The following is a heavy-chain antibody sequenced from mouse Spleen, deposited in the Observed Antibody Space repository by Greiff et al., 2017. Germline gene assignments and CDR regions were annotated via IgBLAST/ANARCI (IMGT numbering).Heavy chain of an antibody. D-gene: IGHD1-1*01. CDR2: IHPNSGST. J-gene: IGHJ3*01. Sequence: QVQLKQPGAELVKPGASVKLSCKASGYTFTSYWMHWVKQRPGQGLEWIGMIHPNSGSTNYNEKFKNKATLTVDKSSSTAYVQLSSLTSEDSAVYYCARGYGSSYYDWFAYWGQGTLVTVSA. CDR1: GYTFTSYW. V-gene: IGHV1-64*01. CDR3: ARGYGSSYYDWFAY.